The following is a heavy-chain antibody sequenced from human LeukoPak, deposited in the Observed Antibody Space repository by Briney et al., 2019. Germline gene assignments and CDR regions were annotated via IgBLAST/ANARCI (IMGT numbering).Heavy chain of an antibody. Sequence: ASVKVSCKASGYTFTSYDINWVRQATGQGLEWTGWMNPNSGNTGYAQKFQGRVTMTRNTSISTAYMELSSLRSEDTAVYYCARGGYCSSTSCYTFIDYWGQGTLVTVSS. CDR1: GYTFTSYD. J-gene: IGHJ4*02. CDR2: MNPNSGNT. V-gene: IGHV1-8*01. D-gene: IGHD2-2*02. CDR3: ARGGYCSSTSCYTFIDY.